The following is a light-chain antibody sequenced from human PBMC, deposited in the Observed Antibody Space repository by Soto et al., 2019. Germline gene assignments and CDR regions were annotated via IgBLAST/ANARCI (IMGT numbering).Light chain of an antibody. Sequence: QSVLTQPASVSGSPGQSITISCTGSSSDVGGYNYVCWYQQHPGKAPKVMIYDVTNRPSGVSNRFSGSKSGNTASLTISGLQAEDEADYYCSSYTSNGTLYVFGSGTKVTVL. V-gene: IGLV2-14*01. CDR3: SSYTSNGTLYV. J-gene: IGLJ1*01. CDR1: SSDVGGYNY. CDR2: DVT.